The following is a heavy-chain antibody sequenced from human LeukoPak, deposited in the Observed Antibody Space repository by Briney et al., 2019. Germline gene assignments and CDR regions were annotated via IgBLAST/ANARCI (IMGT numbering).Heavy chain of an antibody. V-gene: IGHV4-38-2*02. Sequence: PSETLSLACTVSGYSISSGYYWGWIRQPPGKGLEWIGSIYHSGSTYYNPSLKSRVTISVDTSKNQFSLKLSSVTAADTAVYYCARHNYYYYYMDVWGKGTTVTVSS. CDR2: IYHSGST. CDR3: ARHNYYYYYMDV. CDR1: GYSISSGYY. J-gene: IGHJ6*03.